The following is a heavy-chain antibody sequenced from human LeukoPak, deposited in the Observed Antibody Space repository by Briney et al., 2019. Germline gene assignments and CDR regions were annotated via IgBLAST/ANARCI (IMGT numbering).Heavy chain of an antibody. V-gene: IGHV3-23*01. D-gene: IGHD1-26*01. CDR3: AKIPSNIYSGSYLDAFDI. CDR1: GFTFSSYA. CDR2: ISGSGGST. Sequence: SGGSLRLSCAASGFTFSSYAMSWVRQAPGKGLEWVSAISGSGGSTYYADSVKGRFTISRDNSKNTLYLQMNSLRAEDTAVYYCAKIPSNIYSGSYLDAFDIWGQGTMVTVSS. J-gene: IGHJ3*02.